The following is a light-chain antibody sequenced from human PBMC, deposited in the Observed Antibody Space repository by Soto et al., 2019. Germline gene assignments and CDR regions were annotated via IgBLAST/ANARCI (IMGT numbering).Light chain of an antibody. J-gene: IGKJ2*01. CDR3: QQRGTWPPT. CDR1: QSVTFY. CDR2: DTS. V-gene: IGKV3-11*01. Sequence: EIVLTQSPATLSLSPGQRATLSCRASQSVTFYLAWYQQKHGQAPRLLIYDTSNRATGIPARFSGSGSGTEFTLTISSLEPGDFAVYYCQQRGTWPPTFGQGTKLEIK.